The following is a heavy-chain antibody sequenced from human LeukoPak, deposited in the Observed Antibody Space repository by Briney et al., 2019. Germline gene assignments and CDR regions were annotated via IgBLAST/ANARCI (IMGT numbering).Heavy chain of an antibody. J-gene: IGHJ4*02. Sequence: GGSLRLSCAASGFTFDDYGMSWVRQAPGKGLEWVSGINWNGGSTGYADSVKGRFTISRDSAKNSLYLQMNSLRAEDTALYYCARVGLYCSSTSCHRGYFDYWGQGTLVTVSS. CDR3: ARVGLYCSSTSCHRGYFDY. CDR1: GFTFDDYG. D-gene: IGHD2-2*01. CDR2: INWNGGST. V-gene: IGHV3-20*04.